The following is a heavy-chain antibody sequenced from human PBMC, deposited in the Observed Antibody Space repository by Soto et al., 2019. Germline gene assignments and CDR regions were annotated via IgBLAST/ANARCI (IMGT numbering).Heavy chain of an antibody. J-gene: IGHJ3*02. CDR1: GGSISSGGYS. Sequence: QLQLQESGSGLVKPSQTLSLTCAVSGGSISSGGYSWSWIRQPPGKGLEWIGYIYHSGSTYYNPSPXSXXTISEDRSKNQFSLKLSSVTAADTAVYCCARTPDIWGQGTMVTVSS. V-gene: IGHV4-30-2*01. CDR2: IYHSGST. CDR3: ARTPDI.